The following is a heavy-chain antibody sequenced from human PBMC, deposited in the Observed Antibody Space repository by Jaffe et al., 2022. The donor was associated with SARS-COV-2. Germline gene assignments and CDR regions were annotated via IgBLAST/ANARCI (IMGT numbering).Heavy chain of an antibody. CDR2: IYSGGST. Sequence: EVQLVESGGGLVQPGGSLRLSCAASGFTVSSNYMSWVRQAPGKGLEWVSVIYSGGSTYYADSVKGRFTISRHNSKNTLYLQMNSLRAEDTAVYYCARIPTTVTTPFDWGYFDLWGRGTLVTVSS. CDR1: GFTVSSNY. J-gene: IGHJ2*01. D-gene: IGHD4-17*01. V-gene: IGHV3-53*04. CDR3: ARIPTTVTTPFDWGYFDL.